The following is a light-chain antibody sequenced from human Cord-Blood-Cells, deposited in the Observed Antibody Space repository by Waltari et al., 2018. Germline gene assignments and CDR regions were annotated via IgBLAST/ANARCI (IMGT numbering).Light chain of an antibody. CDR1: SSDVGSYNL. J-gene: IGLJ2*01. CDR2: EGS. V-gene: IGLV2-23*01. Sequence: QSALTQPASVSGSPGQSITISCTGTSSDVGSYNLVSWYQQHPGKAPKLMIYEGSKRPAWVSNLFSVSKSGNTASLTISGLQAEDEADDYCCSYAGSSTVVFGGGTKLTVL. CDR3: CSYAGSSTVV.